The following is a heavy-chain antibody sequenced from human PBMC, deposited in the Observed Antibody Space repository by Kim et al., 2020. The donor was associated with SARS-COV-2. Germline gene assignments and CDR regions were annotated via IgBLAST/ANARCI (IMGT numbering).Heavy chain of an antibody. J-gene: IGHJ5*02. V-gene: IGHV3-23*01. Sequence: DSVKGRFTISRDNSKNTLYLQMNNLRAEDTAVYYCAKGSTSRLNYDWFDPWGQGTLVTVSS. D-gene: IGHD3-16*01. CDR3: AKGSTSRLNYDWFDP.